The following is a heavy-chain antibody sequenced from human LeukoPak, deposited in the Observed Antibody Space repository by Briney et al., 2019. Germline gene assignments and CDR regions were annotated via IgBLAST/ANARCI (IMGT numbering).Heavy chain of an antibody. D-gene: IGHD6-19*01. CDR2: IKQDGSEK. J-gene: IGHJ4*02. CDR3: ARAVAESEDY. Sequence: PGGSLRLSCAASGFSFSIYWMSWVRHAPGKGLEWVANIKQDGSEKYYVDSVKGRFTISRDNAKNSLYLQMNSLRAEDTAVYYCARAVAESEDYWGQGTLVTVSS. CDR1: GFSFSIYW. V-gene: IGHV3-7*04.